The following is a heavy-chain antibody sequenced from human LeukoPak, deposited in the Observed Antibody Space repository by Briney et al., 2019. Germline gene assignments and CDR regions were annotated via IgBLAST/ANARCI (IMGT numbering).Heavy chain of an antibody. CDR2: ITSGGST. V-gene: IGHV3-66*01. Sequence: GGSLRLSCAASGFTVTNNDMNWGRQAPGKGLEWGSVITSGGSTYFADSVKGRFTVSRDNSKNTLSLQMNSLRVEDTAVYYCARDLISGPGTHDSWGQGALVTVSS. J-gene: IGHJ4*02. CDR3: ARDLISGPGTHDS. D-gene: IGHD6-13*01. CDR1: GFTVTNND.